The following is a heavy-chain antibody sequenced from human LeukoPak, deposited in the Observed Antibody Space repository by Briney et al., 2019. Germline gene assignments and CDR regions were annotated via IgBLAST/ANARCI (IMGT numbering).Heavy chain of an antibody. J-gene: IGHJ4*02. D-gene: IGHD3-22*01. V-gene: IGHV3-7*01. Sequence: GGTLRLSCAASGFTFSSYGMSWFRQAPGKGLEGGANIKQDGSEKYYVDSVKGRFTISRDNAKNSLYLQMNSLRAEDTAVYYCARGLYYDSISYFDYWGQGTLVTVSS. CDR2: IKQDGSEK. CDR1: GFTFSSYG. CDR3: ARGLYYDSISYFDY.